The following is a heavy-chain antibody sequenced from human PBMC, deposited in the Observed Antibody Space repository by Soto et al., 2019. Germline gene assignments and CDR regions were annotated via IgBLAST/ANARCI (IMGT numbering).Heavy chain of an antibody. CDR1: GFTFDDYA. Sequence: GGSLRLSCAASGFTFDDYAMHWVRQAPGKGLEWVSLISGDGGSTYYADSVKGRFTISRDNSKNSLYLQMNSLRTEDTALYYCAVLHTMDGYSDGYSGAFDIWGQGTMVTVSS. CDR3: AVLHTMDGYSDGYSGAFDI. CDR2: ISGDGGST. D-gene: IGHD5-18*01. J-gene: IGHJ3*02. V-gene: IGHV3-43*02.